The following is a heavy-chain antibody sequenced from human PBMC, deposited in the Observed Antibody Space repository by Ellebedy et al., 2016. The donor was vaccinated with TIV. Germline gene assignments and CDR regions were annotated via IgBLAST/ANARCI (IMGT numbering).Heavy chain of an antibody. J-gene: IGHJ6*02. D-gene: IGHD6-19*01. V-gene: IGHV1-2*02. CDR3: ARAGYSSGWKSYYYYGMDV. CDR2: INPNSGGT. CDR1: GYTFTGYY. Sequence: ASVKVSCKASGYTFTGYYMHWVRQAPGQGLEWMGWINPNSGGTNYAQKFQGRVTMTRDTSISTAYMELSRLRSDDTAVYYCARAGYSSGWKSYYYYGMDVWGQGTTVTVSS.